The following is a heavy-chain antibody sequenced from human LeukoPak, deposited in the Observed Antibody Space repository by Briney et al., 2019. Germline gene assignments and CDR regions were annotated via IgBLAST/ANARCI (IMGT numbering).Heavy chain of an antibody. J-gene: IGHJ3*02. V-gene: IGHV3-48*01. D-gene: IGHD6-19*01. CDR2: ISSSSSTI. Sequence: GGSLRLSCAASGFTFSSYSMNWVRQAPGKGLEWVSYISSSSSTIYYADSVKGRFTISRDNAKNTLYLQMNSLRAEDTAIYYCAKDYSTGWYIGAFDIWGQGTMVTVSS. CDR1: GFTFSSYS. CDR3: AKDYSTGWYIGAFDI.